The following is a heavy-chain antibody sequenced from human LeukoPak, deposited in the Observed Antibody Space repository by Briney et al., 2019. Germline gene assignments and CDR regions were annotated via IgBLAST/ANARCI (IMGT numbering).Heavy chain of an antibody. Sequence: ASVKVSCKASGYTFTGYYMHWVRQAPGQGLEWMGRINPDSGGTNYAQKFQGRVTMTRDTSINTAYMGLSGLRSDDTAVYYCARGIAVDYWGQGTLVTVSS. J-gene: IGHJ4*02. D-gene: IGHD6-13*01. CDR2: INPDSGGT. CDR1: GYTFTGYY. V-gene: IGHV1-2*06. CDR3: ARGIAVDY.